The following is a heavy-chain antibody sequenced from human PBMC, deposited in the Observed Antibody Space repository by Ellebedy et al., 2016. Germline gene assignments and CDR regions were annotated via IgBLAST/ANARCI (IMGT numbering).Heavy chain of an antibody. CDR1: GFTFTSSA. D-gene: IGHD3-3*01. J-gene: IGHJ4*02. CDR2: IVVGSGNT. Sequence: ASVKVSCKASGFTFTSSAMQWVRQARGKRLEWIGWIVVGSGNTNYAQKFQERVTITRDMSTSTAYMELSSLRSEDTAVYYCAAVSAGYYDFWSGYATLDYWGQGTLVTVSS. CDR3: AAVSAGYYDFWSGYATLDY. V-gene: IGHV1-58*02.